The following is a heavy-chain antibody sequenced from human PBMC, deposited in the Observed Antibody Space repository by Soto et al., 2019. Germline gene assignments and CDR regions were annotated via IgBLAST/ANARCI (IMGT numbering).Heavy chain of an antibody. Sequence: ASVKVSCKASGYTFTSYAIHWVRQAPGQRLEWMGWINAGNGNTKYSQKFQGRVTITRGTSASTAYMELSSLRSEDTAVYYCAGDEGLRGERIAAAGSVRYYHYGMDVWGQGTTVTVSS. CDR3: AGDEGLRGERIAAAGSVRYYHYGMDV. CDR2: INAGNGNT. CDR1: GYTFTSYA. J-gene: IGHJ6*02. V-gene: IGHV1-3*01. D-gene: IGHD6-13*01.